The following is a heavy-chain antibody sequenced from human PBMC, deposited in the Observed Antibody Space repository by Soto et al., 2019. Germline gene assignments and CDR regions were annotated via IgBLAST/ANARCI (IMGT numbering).Heavy chain of an antibody. Sequence: PGESLKISCAGSGFTFSSYAMSWVRQAPGKGLEWVSGVTGNGDTAYYADSVKGRFSISRDNSKKTLYLQMESLRAEDTAVYFCAKDQWFYDNVWGSLRYPYYFDLWGQGTLVTVSS. CDR1: GFTFSSYA. CDR2: VTGNGDTA. V-gene: IGHV3-23*01. CDR3: AKDQWFYDNVWGSLRYPYYFDL. J-gene: IGHJ4*02. D-gene: IGHD3-16*01.